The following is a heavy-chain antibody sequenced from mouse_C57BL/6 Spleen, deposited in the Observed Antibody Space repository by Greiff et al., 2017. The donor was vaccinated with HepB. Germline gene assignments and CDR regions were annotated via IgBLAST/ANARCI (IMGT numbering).Heavy chain of an antibody. Sequence: EVQLVESGGGLVKPGGSLKLSCAASGFTFSSYAMSWVRQTPEKRLEWVATISDGGSYTYYPDNVKGRFTISRDNAKNNLYLQMSHLKSEDTAMYYCARDRGGYYPDYYAMDYWGQGTSVTVSS. CDR3: ARDRGGYYPDYYAMDY. D-gene: IGHD2-3*01. CDR1: GFTFSSYA. V-gene: IGHV5-4*01. J-gene: IGHJ4*01. CDR2: ISDGGSYT.